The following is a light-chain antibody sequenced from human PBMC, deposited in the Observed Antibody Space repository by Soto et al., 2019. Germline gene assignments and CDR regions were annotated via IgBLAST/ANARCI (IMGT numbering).Light chain of an antibody. Sequence: ESVLTQSPGTLSLSPGEGATLSCRASQSVTGTNLAWYQQRPGQAPRLLIYDAVRRTTGIPDRFSGSGSGTDFTLTISRLEPEDFAVYYCHQYGSSLGTFGKGTKVEI. CDR1: QSVTGTN. J-gene: IGKJ2*01. CDR3: HQYGSSLGT. CDR2: DAV. V-gene: IGKV3-20*01.